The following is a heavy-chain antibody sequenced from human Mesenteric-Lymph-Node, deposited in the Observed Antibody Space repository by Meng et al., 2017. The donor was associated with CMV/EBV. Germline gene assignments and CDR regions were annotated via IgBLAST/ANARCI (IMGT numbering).Heavy chain of an antibody. CDR3: ARETDYYGSGNSH. Sequence: FSGCSISSGHWWNWVRQSPGKVLEWIGDIYHSGVTNYNPSLKSRVTISLDKSKNHFSLKLSSVTAADTAVYYCARETDYYGSGNSHWGQGTLVTVSS. J-gene: IGHJ4*02. V-gene: IGHV4-4*02. D-gene: IGHD3-10*01. CDR2: IYHSGVT. CDR1: GCSISSGHW.